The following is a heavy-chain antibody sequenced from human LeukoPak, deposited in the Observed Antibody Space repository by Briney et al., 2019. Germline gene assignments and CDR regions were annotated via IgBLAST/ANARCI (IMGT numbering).Heavy chain of an antibody. D-gene: IGHD1/OR15-1a*01. J-gene: IGHJ4*02. CDR2: VYYNGIT. CDR1: GGSINTYF. Sequence: PSETLSLTCTVSGGSINTYFWSWIRQPPGKGLEWIGYVYYNGITNYNPSLKSRVSISLDTSKNQFSLRLNSVTAAETAVYYCASQLGGTTFHWGQGILVTVSS. V-gene: IGHV4-59*01. CDR3: ASQLGGTTFH.